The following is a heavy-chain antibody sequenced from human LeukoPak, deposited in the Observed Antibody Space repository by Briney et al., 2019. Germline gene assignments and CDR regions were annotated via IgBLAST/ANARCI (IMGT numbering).Heavy chain of an antibody. J-gene: IGHJ4*02. CDR2: ISYDGSNK. Sequence: PGRSLRLSCAASGFTLSSYGMHWVRQAPGKGLEWVAVISYDGSNKYYADSVKGRFTISRDNSKNTLYLQMNSLRAEDTAVYYCARGRPHGNDYWGQGTLVTVSS. D-gene: IGHD4-23*01. V-gene: IGHV3-30*03. CDR1: GFTLSSYG. CDR3: ARGRPHGNDY.